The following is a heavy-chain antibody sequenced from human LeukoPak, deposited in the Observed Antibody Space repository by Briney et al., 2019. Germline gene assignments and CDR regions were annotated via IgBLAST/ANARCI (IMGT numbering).Heavy chain of an antibody. Sequence: GGSLRLSCAASGFNFDAYAMHWVRQVPGRGLEWVSGVSWDSTRMAYADSVKGRFTISRDNAKNSLYLQMTSPRPEDTAVYYCSRSPDFWSALDFWGQGTLVAVSS. J-gene: IGHJ4*02. CDR2: VSWDSTRM. CDR3: SRSPDFWSALDF. V-gene: IGHV3-9*01. CDR1: GFNFDAYA. D-gene: IGHD3-3*01.